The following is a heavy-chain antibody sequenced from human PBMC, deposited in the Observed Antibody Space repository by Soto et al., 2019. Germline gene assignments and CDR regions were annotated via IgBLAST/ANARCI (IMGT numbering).Heavy chain of an antibody. V-gene: IGHV3-33*01. CDR1: GFTFSSYG. D-gene: IGHD1-7*01. CDR3: ARLLELNWFDP. J-gene: IGHJ5*02. Sequence: QVQLVESGGGVVQPGRSLRLSCAASGFTFSSYGMHWVRQAPGKGPEWVAVIWYDGSNKYYADSVKGRFTISRDNSKNTLYLQMNSLRAEDTAVYYCARLLELNWFDPWGQGTLVTVSS. CDR2: IWYDGSNK.